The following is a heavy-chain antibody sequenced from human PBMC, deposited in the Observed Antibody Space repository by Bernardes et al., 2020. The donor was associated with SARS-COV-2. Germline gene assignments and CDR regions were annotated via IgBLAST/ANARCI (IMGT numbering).Heavy chain of an antibody. CDR1: GFTFRSYW. J-gene: IGHJ4*02. CDR2: IKEDGSEK. V-gene: IGHV3-7*01. D-gene: IGHD6-19*01. Sequence: GSLRLSCAASGFTFRSYWMSWVRQAPGKGLEWVANIKEDGSEKNYVDSVKGRFTISRDNAKNSLYLQMNSLRAEDTAVYYCAREWGWPNFDYWGQGTTVTVSS. CDR3: AREWGWPNFDY.